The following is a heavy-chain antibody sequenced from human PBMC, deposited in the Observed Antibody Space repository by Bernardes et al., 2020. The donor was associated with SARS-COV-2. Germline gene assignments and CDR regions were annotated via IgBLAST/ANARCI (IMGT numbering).Heavy chain of an antibody. D-gene: IGHD4-4*01. V-gene: IGHV3-21*06. J-gene: IGHJ4*02. CDR3: ARQEMTTVETFDF. CDR2: IGGSGGLI. CDR1: GFTFSSYT. Sequence: GGSLRLSCAASGFTFSSYTMNWVRQAPAEGLEWVASIGGSGGLIFYADSVKGRFTVSRDNARSALFLQMNSLRAEDTAVYFCARQEMTTVETFDFWGQGTRVTVS.